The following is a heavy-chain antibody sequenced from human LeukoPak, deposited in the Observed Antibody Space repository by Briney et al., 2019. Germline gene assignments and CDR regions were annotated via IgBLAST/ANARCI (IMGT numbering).Heavy chain of an antibody. CDR2: ISAYDGET. D-gene: IGHD3-10*01. CDR1: GYSFNNYG. J-gene: IGHJ4*02. CDR3: ARVPSSAHQLFSSDY. Sequence: ASLRVSCKASGYSFNNYGISWVRQAPGQGLEWMGWISAYDGETRRKQNLQGRVTMTTDTSTSTAYMELTSLTTDDTAVYYCARVPSSAHQLFSSDYWGQGTLVTVSS. V-gene: IGHV1-18*01.